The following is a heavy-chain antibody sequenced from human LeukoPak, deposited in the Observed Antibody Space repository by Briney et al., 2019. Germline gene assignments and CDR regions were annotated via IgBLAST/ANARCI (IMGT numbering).Heavy chain of an antibody. D-gene: IGHD3-16*02. CDR1: GYTFTSYY. CDR2: INPLGGGT. CDR3: ARGKNDYVWGNNRYVPGYFDY. Sequence: GASVTVSCTASGYTFTSYYMHWVRQAPGQGLEWMGMINPLGGGTSYAQKFQGRVTFTGDLSTITVYMELSSLGSEDTAVYYCARGKNDYVWGNNRYVPGYFDYWGQGTLITVSS. J-gene: IGHJ4*02. V-gene: IGHV1-46*01.